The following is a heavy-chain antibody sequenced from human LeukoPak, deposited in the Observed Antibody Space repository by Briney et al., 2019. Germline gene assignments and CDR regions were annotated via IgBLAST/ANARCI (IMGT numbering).Heavy chain of an antibody. CDR1: GFTVSSNY. D-gene: IGHD5-24*01. CDR2: IYSGGNS. V-gene: IGHV3-66*02. Sequence: GGSLRLSCAASGFTVSSNYMSWVRQAPGKGLEWVSVIYSGGNSYYADSVKGRFTISRDNSKNTLYLQMNSLRAEDTAVYYCARVRDPPQYYFDYWGQGTLVTVSS. J-gene: IGHJ4*02. CDR3: ARVRDPPQYYFDY.